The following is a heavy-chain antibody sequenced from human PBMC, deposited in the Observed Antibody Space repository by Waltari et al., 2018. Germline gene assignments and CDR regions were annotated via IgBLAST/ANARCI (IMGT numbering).Heavy chain of an antibody. CDR1: GGSISSYY. Sequence: QVQLQESGPGLVKPSETLSLTCTVSGGSISSYYWSWIRQPPGKGLEWIGYIYYSGSTNYNPSLKSRVTISVDTSKNQFSLKLSSVTAADTAVYYCARQRYSSSLGTFDYWGQGTLVTVSS. D-gene: IGHD6-13*01. J-gene: IGHJ4*02. CDR2: IYYSGST. CDR3: ARQRYSSSLGTFDY. V-gene: IGHV4-59*01.